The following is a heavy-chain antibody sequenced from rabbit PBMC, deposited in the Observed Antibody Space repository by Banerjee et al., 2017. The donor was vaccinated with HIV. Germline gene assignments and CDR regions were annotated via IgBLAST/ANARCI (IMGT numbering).Heavy chain of an antibody. CDR2: IYTGISGST. D-gene: IGHD5-1*01. CDR1: GFSFSSSYY. J-gene: IGHJ4*01. V-gene: IGHV1S40*01. Sequence: QSLEESGGDLVKPAASLTLTCTASGFSFSSSYYMRWVRQAPGKGLEWIACIYTGISGSTYYANWAIGRFANSNPSSTPVDLKMSSGRAAGAERYVCARGRKYYSNLWGPGTLVTVS. CDR3: ARGRKYYSNL.